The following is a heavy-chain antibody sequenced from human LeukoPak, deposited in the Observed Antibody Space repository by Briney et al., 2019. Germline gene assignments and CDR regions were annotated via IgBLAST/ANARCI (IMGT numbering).Heavy chain of an antibody. CDR1: GFTFSSYS. J-gene: IGHJ4*02. CDR2: ISSSSSTI. D-gene: IGHD5-18*01. V-gene: IGHV3-48*01. Sequence: GGSLRLSCAASGFTFSSYSMNWVRQAPGKGLEWVSYISSSSSTIYYADSVKGRFTISRDNAKNSLYPQMNSLRAEDTAVYYCARGFSTLCYDYWGQGTLVTVSS. CDR3: ARGFSTLCYDY.